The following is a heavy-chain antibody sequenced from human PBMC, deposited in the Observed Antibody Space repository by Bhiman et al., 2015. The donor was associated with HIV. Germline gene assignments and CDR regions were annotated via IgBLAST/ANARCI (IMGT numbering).Heavy chain of an antibody. CDR2: ISSTSTYI. V-gene: IGHV3-21*03. Sequence: EVQLVESGGGLVKPGGSLRLSCAASGFTFSDYIMNWVRQAPGKGLEWVSSISSTSTYIYYADSVKGRFTISRDNAKNSLFLQMNSLRAEDTALYYCARSEGQKYWGQGTLVTVSS. CDR3: ARSEGQKY. J-gene: IGHJ4*02. CDR1: GFTFSDYI.